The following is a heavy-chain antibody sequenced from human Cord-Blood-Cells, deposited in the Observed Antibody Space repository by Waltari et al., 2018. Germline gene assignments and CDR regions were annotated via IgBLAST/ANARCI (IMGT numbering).Heavy chain of an antibody. CDR3: ARGLAFWSVYYDAFDI. D-gene: IGHD3-3*01. CDR1: GGSISSYY. V-gene: IGHV4-59*01. J-gene: IGHJ3*02. CDR2: IYYSGST. Sequence: QVQLQESGPGLVKPSETLSLTCTVPGGSISSYYWSWIRQPPGKGLEWIGYIYYSGSTNANPPVNSRVTISVDTYKNQFSLSLSFVTAADTAVYYCARGLAFWSVYYDAFDIWGQGTMVTVSS.